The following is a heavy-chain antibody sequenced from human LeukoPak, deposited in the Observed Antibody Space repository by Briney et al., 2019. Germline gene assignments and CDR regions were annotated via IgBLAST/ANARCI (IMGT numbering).Heavy chain of an antibody. D-gene: IGHD2-15*01. V-gene: IGHV3-49*03. CDR1: GFTFADYA. CDR2: IRSTPYGGTT. J-gene: IGHJ3*02. CDR3: SRDGARKYCSGGSCYSGGMGTAFDI. Sequence: GGSLRLSCTASGFTFADYALSWFRQAPGKGLEWVGFIRSTPYGGTTEYAASVKGRFTISRDDSKSIAYLQMNSLKNEDTAVYYCSRDGARKYCSGGSCYSGGMGTAFDIWGQGTMVIVSS.